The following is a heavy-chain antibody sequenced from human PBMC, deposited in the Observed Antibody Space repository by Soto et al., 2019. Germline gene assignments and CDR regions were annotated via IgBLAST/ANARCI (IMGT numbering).Heavy chain of an antibody. V-gene: IGHV3-15*07. J-gene: IGHJ4*02. CDR2: IKSKTDGGTT. CDR3: TSWIVVVPAAMEEPGLRDY. D-gene: IGHD2-2*01. Sequence: PGGSLRLSCAASGFTFSNAWMNWVRQAPGKGLEWVGRIKSKTDGGTTDYAAPVKGRFTISRDDSKNTLYLQMNSLKTEDTAVYYCTSWIVVVPAAMEEPGLRDYWGQGTLVTVSS. CDR1: GFTFSNAW.